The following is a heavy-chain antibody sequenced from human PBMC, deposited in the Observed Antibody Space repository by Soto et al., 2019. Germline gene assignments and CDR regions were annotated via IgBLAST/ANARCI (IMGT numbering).Heavy chain of an antibody. CDR1: GFTFSSYA. CDR2: ISGSGGST. Sequence: EVQLLESGGGLVQPGGSLRLSCAASGFTFSSYAMSWVRQAPGKGLEWVSAISGSGGSTYYADSVKGRFTISRDNSKNTLYLQMNSLRAEDTAVYYCAKDIARYQLVLITEGMDVWGQGTTVTVSS. V-gene: IGHV3-23*01. CDR3: AKDIARYQLVLITEGMDV. D-gene: IGHD3-10*01. J-gene: IGHJ6*02.